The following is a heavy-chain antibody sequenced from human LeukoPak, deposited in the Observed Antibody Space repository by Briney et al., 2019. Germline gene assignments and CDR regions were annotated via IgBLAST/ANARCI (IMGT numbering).Heavy chain of an antibody. CDR1: GFTFSTYG. V-gene: IGHV3-48*02. CDR3: ARAYCGGGFCYSGFDF. Sequence: GGSLRLSCAASGFTFSTYGMNWVRQAPGKGLEWVSYISSSMSTIYYADSVKGRFTISRDNAKNSLYLQMNSLRDEDTAVYYCARAYCGGGFCYSGFDFWGQGTLVTVSS. J-gene: IGHJ4*02. D-gene: IGHD2-15*01. CDR2: ISSSMSTI.